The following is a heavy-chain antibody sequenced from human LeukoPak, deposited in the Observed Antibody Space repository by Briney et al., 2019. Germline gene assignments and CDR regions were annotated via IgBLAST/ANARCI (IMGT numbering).Heavy chain of an antibody. CDR3: ARDSAMVRVQGLTQYYYYGMDV. CDR1: GYTFTSYG. Sequence: ASVKVSCKASGYTFTSYGISWVRQAPGQGLEWMGWISAYNGNTNYAQKLQGRVTMTTDTSTSTAYMELRSLRSDDTAVYYCARDSAMVRVQGLTQYYYYGMDVWGQGTTVIVFS. CDR2: ISAYNGNT. V-gene: IGHV1-18*01. D-gene: IGHD3-10*01. J-gene: IGHJ6*02.